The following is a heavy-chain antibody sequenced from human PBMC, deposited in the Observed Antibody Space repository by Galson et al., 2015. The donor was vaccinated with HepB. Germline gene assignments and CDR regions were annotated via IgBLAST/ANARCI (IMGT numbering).Heavy chain of an antibody. CDR1: GGSFRDSY. J-gene: IGHJ6*02. D-gene: IGHD3-10*01. V-gene: IGHV4-34*01. CDR3: SRVQVRGFFKLYYDGVDV. CDR2: INHHGTT. Sequence: LSLTCAVYGGSFRDSYWSWIRQSPGKGLEWIGEINHHGTTKYNPSLVGRLSISIDARKSQFSLKLRSVAAADTAKYYCSRVQVRGFFKLYYDGVDVWGQGTTVIVSS.